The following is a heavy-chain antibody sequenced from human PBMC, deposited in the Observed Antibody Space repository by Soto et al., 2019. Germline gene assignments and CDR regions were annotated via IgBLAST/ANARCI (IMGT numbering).Heavy chain of an antibody. CDR3: ASSPHLSGFWGAFDI. CDR1: GYTFTRYH. J-gene: IGHJ3*02. D-gene: IGHD6-19*01. V-gene: IGHV1-8*01. CDR2: MNPNSGNT. Sequence: ASVKVSCKASGYTFTRYHINWVRQATGQGLEWMGWMNPNSGNTGYAQKFQGRVTMTRNTSISTAYMELSSLRSEDTAVYYCASSPHLSGFWGAFDIWGQGTMVTVSS.